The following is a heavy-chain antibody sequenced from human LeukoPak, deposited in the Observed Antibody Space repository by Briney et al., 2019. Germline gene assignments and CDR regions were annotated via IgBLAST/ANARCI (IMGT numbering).Heavy chain of an antibody. J-gene: IGHJ4*02. CDR2: INPNSGGT. CDR3: ARDRGLKTVAGIGY. D-gene: IGHD6-19*01. CDR1: GYTFTGYY. Sequence: GASVKVSCKASGYTFTGYYMHWVRQAPGQGLEWMGWINPNSGGTNYAQKFQGRVTMTRDTSISTAYMELSRLRSDDTAVYYCARDRGLKTVAGIGYWGQGTLVTVSS. V-gene: IGHV1-2*02.